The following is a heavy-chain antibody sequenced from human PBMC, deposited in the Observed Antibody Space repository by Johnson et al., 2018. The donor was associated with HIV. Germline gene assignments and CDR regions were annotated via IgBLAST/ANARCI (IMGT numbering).Heavy chain of an antibody. CDR1: GISVSVNY. CDR3: ARPHSFQYQHAFDI. V-gene: IGHV3-66*04. D-gene: IGHD1-26*01. Sequence: MQLVESGGDLVQSGGSLRLSCAVSGISVSVNYMSWVRQAPGKGLEWVSLIDSGGPTNYEDSVKGRFTISRNDSKNPLYLQMNSLRAADTALYYCARPHSFQYQHAFDIWGQGTKVTVSS. J-gene: IGHJ3*02. CDR2: IDSGGPT.